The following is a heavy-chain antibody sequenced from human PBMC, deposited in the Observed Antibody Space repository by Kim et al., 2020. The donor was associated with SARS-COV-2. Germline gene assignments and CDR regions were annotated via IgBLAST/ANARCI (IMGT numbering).Heavy chain of an antibody. V-gene: IGHV1-24*01. CDR2: FDPEDGET. D-gene: IGHD1-26*01. Sequence: ASVKVSCKVSGYTLTELSMHWVRQAPGKGLEWMGGFDPEDGETIYAQKFQGRVTMTEDTSTDTAYMELSSLRSEDTAVYYCATGLVGPYYYYYGMDVWGQGTTVTVSS. CDR3: ATGLVGPYYYYYGMDV. CDR1: GYTLTELS. J-gene: IGHJ6*02.